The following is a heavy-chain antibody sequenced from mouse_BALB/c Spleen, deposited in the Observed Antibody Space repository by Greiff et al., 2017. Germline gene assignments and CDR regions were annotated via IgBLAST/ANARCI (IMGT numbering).Heavy chain of an antibody. D-gene: IGHD2-1*01. V-gene: IGHV5-17*02. CDR1: GFTFSSFG. J-gene: IGHJ4*01. Sequence: EVQRVESGGGLVQPGGSRKLSCAASGFTFSSFGMHWVRQAPEKGLEWVAYISSGSSTIYYADTVKGRFTISRDNPKNTLFLQMTSLRSEDTAMYYCATLYGNPAMDYWGQGTSVTVSS. CDR2: ISSGSSTI. CDR3: ATLYGNPAMDY.